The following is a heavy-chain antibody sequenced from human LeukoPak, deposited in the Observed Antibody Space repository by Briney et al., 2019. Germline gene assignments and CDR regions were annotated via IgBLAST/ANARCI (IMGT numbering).Heavy chain of an antibody. J-gene: IGHJ4*02. Sequence: SETLSLTCTVSGGSISTSSYYWGWIRQPPGKGLEWIGSIYYSGSTYYNPSLKSRVTISVDVSKNQFSLKLSSVTAADTAVYYCARHSLGSSSFKFHYWGQGSLVTVSS. CDR1: GGSISTSSYY. CDR2: IYYSGST. D-gene: IGHD6-13*01. CDR3: ARHSLGSSSFKFHY. V-gene: IGHV4-39*01.